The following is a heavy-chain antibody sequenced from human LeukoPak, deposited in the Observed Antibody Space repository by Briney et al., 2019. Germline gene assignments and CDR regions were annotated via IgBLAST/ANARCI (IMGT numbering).Heavy chain of an antibody. CDR3: AKDYGDSSGYRQGSVDY. V-gene: IGHV3-30*18. CDR2: ISYDGSNK. J-gene: IGHJ4*02. D-gene: IGHD3-22*01. CDR1: GFTFSSYG. Sequence: GGSLRLSSAASGFTFSSYGMHWVRQAPGKGLEWVAVISYDGSNKYYADSVRGRFTISRDNSKNTLYLQMNSLRAEDTAVYYCAKDYGDSSGYRQGSVDYWGQGTLVTVSS.